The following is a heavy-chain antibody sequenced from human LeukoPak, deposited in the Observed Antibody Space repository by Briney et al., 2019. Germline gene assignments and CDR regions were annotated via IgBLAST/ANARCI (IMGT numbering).Heavy chain of an antibody. CDR1: GGSFSDYY. D-gene: IGHD3-9*01. CDR2: INHSGST. J-gene: IGHJ5*02. CDR3: ARSNPYYDILTGYLHPTANWFGP. V-gene: IGHV4-34*01. Sequence: SETLSLTCAVYGGSFSDYYWSWIRQPPGKGLEWIGEINHSGSTNYNPSLKSRVTISVDTSKNQFSLKLSSVTAADTAVYYCARSNPYYDILTGYLHPTANWFGPWGQGTLVTVSS.